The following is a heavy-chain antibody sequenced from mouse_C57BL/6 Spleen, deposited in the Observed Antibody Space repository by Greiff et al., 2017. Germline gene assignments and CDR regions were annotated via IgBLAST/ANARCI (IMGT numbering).Heavy chain of an antibody. J-gene: IGHJ2*01. V-gene: IGHV1-55*01. Sequence: QVQLQQPGAELVKPGASVKMSCKASGYTFTSYWITWVKQRPGQGLEWIGDIYPGSGSTNYNEKFKSKAPLTVDTSSRTAYMQLSRLTSEDSAVYYCARELGYYFDYWGQGTTLTVSS. D-gene: IGHD4-1*01. CDR3: ARELGYYFDY. CDR2: IYPGSGST. CDR1: GYTFTSYW.